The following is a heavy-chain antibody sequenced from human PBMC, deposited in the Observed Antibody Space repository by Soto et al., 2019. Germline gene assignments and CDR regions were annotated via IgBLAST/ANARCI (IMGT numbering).Heavy chain of an antibody. CDR1: GGSISSSVYH. V-gene: IGHV4-39*01. Sequence: SETLSLTCTVSGGSISSSVYHWGWIRQPPGKGLEWIGNIHYSGSAYHNPSLKSRVTISVDTSKNQVSLKLSSVTAADTAVYYCARTAKWLDPWGQGTLVTVSS. CDR2: IHYSGSA. J-gene: IGHJ5*02. CDR3: ARTAKWLDP.